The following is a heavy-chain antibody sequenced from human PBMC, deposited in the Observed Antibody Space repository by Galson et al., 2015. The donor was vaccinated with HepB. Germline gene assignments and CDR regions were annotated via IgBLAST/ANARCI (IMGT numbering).Heavy chain of an antibody. V-gene: IGHV5-51*01. J-gene: IGHJ4*02. CDR3: ASPTRRGSSDYDSTSFGF. CDR1: GYSFSSYW. CDR2: IYPGDSAT. Sequence: QSGAEVKKVGESLKISCKGSGYSFSSYWIAWVRQMPGKGLEWMGIIYPGDSATRYSPSFQGQVTISAAKSITTAYLQWSSLKASDTAMYYGASPTRRGSSDYDSTSFGFWGQGTLVTVSS. D-gene: IGHD5-12*01.